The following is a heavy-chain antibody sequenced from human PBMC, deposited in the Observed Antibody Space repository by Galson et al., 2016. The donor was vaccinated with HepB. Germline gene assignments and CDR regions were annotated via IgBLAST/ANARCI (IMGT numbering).Heavy chain of an antibody. CDR1: GFALSSYG. J-gene: IGHJ4*02. CDR2: ISFDGGKQ. D-gene: IGHD7-27*01. V-gene: IGHV3-30*03. CDR3: ARDYSYSSNWPGY. Sequence: SLRLSCAVSGFALSSYGMHWVRQVPGKGLKWVADISFDGGKQHYADSVKGRFSISRDTSRVYLQMSSLTPADTGLYYCARDYSYSSNWPGYWGQGTLVIVSS.